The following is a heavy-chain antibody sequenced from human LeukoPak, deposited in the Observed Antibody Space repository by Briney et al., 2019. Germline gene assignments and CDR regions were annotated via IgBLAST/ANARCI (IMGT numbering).Heavy chain of an antibody. CDR1: GFTFSSYS. D-gene: IGHD3-10*01. CDR2: ISSSSSYI. J-gene: IGHJ4*02. V-gene: IGHV3-21*01. CDR3: ARDHDYGSGSYSY. Sequence: PGGSLRLSCAASGFTFSSYSMNWVRQAPGKGLEWVSSISSSSSYIYYADSVKGRFTISRDNAKNSLYLQMNSLRAEDTAVYYCARDHDYGSGSYSYWGQGTLVTVSS.